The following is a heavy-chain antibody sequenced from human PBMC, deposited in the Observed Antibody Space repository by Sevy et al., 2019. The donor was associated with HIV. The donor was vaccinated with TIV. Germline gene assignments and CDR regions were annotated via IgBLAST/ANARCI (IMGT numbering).Heavy chain of an antibody. J-gene: IGHJ4*02. CDR3: TRGYYYDSSGYSDY. CDR1: GFTFGDYA. V-gene: IGHV3-49*03. D-gene: IGHD3-22*01. CDR2: IRSKDYGGAT. Sequence: GGSLRLSCTGSGFTFGDYAMSWFRQAPGMGLEWVGFIRSKDYGGATEYAASVKGRFTNSRHDSKSIADLQMNSLKTEDTAVYYYTRGYYYDSSGYSDYWGQGTLVTVSS.